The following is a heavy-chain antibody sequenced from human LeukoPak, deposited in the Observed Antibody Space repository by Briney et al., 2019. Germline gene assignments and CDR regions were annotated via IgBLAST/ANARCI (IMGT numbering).Heavy chain of an antibody. Sequence: AASVKVSCTASGYTFTSYDINWVRQATGQGLEWMGWMNPNSGNTGYAQKFQGRVTMTRNTSISTAYMELSSLRSEDTAVYYCARGVDYDFWSGYYDGYYYYGMDVWGQGTTVTVSS. CDR2: MNPNSGNT. CDR3: ARGVDYDFWSGYYDGYYYYGMDV. J-gene: IGHJ6*02. CDR1: GYTFTSYD. D-gene: IGHD3-3*01. V-gene: IGHV1-8*01.